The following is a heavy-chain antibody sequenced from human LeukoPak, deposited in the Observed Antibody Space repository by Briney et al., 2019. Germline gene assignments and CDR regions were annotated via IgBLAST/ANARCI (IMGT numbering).Heavy chain of an antibody. J-gene: IGHJ6*03. CDR1: GGSISSGSYY. Sequence: SQTLSLTCTVSGGSISSGSYYWSWIRQPAGKGLEWIGRVYTSGSTNHNPSLKSRVTISVDTSKNRFSLTLSSVTSADTALYYCARDSLLPSAMGYYYMDVWGKGTTVTVSS. V-gene: IGHV4-61*02. CDR3: ARDSLLPSAMGYYYMDV. CDR2: VYTSGST. D-gene: IGHD2-2*01.